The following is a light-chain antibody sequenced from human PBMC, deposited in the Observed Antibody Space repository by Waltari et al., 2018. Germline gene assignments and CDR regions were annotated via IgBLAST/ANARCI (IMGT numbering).Light chain of an antibody. V-gene: IGKV3-20*01. J-gene: IGKJ4*01. CDR3: QQYDVSPLT. CDR1: QTIRTTY. CDR2: GAF. Sequence: EIVLTQSPGTLSLSPGEGDTLSCRTSQTIRTTYLAWYQQKPGQAPTLLIYGAFTRATGIPDRFTGSGSGTDFSLTISSLEPEDFATYYCQQYDVSPLTFGGGTKVEIK.